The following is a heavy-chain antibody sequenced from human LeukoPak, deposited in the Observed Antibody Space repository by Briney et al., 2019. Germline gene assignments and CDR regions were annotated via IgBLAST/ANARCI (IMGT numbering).Heavy chain of an antibody. J-gene: IGHJ4*02. V-gene: IGHV1-3*01. CDR1: GYTFTSYA. D-gene: IGHD6-19*01. CDR3: ARHYSSGWYGGYYFDY. Sequence: ASVKVSCKASGYTFTSYAMHWVRQAPGQRLEWMGWINAGNGNTKYSQKFQGRVTITRDTSAGTAYMELSSLRSEDTAVYYCARHYSSGWYGGYYFDYWGQGTLVTVSS. CDR2: INAGNGNT.